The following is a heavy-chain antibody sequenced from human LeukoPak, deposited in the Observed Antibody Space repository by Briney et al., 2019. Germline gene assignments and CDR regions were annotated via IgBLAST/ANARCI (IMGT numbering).Heavy chain of an antibody. V-gene: IGHV4-59*08. CDR2: IYYSGST. J-gene: IGHJ3*02. Sequence: PSETLSLTCTVSGGSISSYCWSWIRQPPGKGLEWIGYIYYSGSTNYNPSLKSRVTISVDTSKNQFSLKLSSVTAADTAVYYCASVGASDAFDIWGQGTMVTVSS. D-gene: IGHD1-26*01. CDR1: GGSISSYC. CDR3: ASVGASDAFDI.